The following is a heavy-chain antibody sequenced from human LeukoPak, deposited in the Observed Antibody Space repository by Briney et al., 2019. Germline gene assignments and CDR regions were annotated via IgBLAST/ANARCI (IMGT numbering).Heavy chain of an antibody. CDR3: VKAAGSWYGYFDY. J-gene: IGHJ4*02. V-gene: IGHV3-64D*06. CDR1: GFTFSNYA. CDR2: ISDNGGNT. D-gene: IGHD6-13*01. Sequence: GGSLRLSCSASGFTFSNYAIHWVRQAPGKGLEYVSTISDNGGNTNYADSVKGRFTIPRDNSKNTLYLQMSSLRPEDTAAYYCVKAAGSWYGYFDYWGQGTLVTVSS.